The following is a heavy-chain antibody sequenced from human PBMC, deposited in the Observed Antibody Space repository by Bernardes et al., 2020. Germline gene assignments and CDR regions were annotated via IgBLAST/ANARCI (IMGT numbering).Heavy chain of an antibody. Sequence: SETLSLTCTVSGDSISRSSYYWGWIRQPPGKGLEWIGSIYYDGSTYYNPSLKSRVTISIDTSKNHFSLKLTSVTATDTAIYYCARHIEGRAVAPFLDWGQGTLVTVSP. CDR2: IYYDGST. J-gene: IGHJ4*02. CDR3: ARHIEGRAVAPFLD. CDR1: GDSISRSSYY. V-gene: IGHV4-39*01. D-gene: IGHD6-19*01.